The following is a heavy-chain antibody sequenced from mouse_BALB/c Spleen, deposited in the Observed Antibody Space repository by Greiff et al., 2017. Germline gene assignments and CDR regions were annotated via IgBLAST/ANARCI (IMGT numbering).Heavy chain of an antibody. V-gene: IGHV1S81*02. CDR1: GYTFTSYY. J-gene: IGHJ3*01. CDR3: TSPYYYGGFAY. CDR2: INPSNGGT. Sequence: QVQLQQPGAELVKPGASVKLSCKASGYTFTSYYMYWVKQRPGQGLEWIGEINPSNGGTNFNEKFKSKATLTVDKSSSTAYMQLSSLTSEDSAVYYCTSPYYYGGFAYWGQGTLVTVSA. D-gene: IGHD1-1*01.